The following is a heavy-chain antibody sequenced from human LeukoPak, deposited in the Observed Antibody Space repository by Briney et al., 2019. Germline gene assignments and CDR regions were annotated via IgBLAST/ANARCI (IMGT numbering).Heavy chain of an antibody. CDR1: GFTFSSYA. J-gene: IGHJ2*01. CDR3: ATSRRTFWYFDL. Sequence: GGSLRLSCAASGFTFSSYAMHWVRQAPGKGLEWVAVISYDGSNKYYADSVKGRFTISRDNSKNTLYLQMNGLRAEDTAVYYCATSRRTFWYFDLWGRGTLVAVS. CDR2: ISYDGSNK. V-gene: IGHV3-30*07.